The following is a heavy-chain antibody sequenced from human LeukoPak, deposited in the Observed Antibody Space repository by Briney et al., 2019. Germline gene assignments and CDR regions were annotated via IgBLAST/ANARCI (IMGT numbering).Heavy chain of an antibody. V-gene: IGHV3-30*04. J-gene: IGHJ6*04. Sequence: GTSLRLSCAASGFTFISYAIHWVRQAPGKGLEWVAVISFHGTDTFYADSVKGRFTISRDNSKNTLYLQMNSLRAEDTAVYYCAKDPHPYYYDSSGSVLWGKGTTVTVSS. CDR3: AKDPHPYYYDSSGSVL. CDR2: ISFHGTDT. CDR1: GFTFISYA. D-gene: IGHD3-22*01.